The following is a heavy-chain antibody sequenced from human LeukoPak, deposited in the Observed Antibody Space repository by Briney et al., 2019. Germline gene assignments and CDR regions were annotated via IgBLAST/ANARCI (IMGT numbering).Heavy chain of an antibody. Sequence: GASVKVSCKASGYTFTSYYMHWVRQAPGQGLEWMGIINPSGGSTSYAQKFQGRVTMTRDTSTSTVYMELSSLRSEDTAVYYCARGDYRQYSSGWWVPGGAHPGPAQGVDYWGQGTLVTVSS. CDR1: GYTFTSYY. CDR3: ARGDYRQYSSGWWVPGGAHPGPAQGVDY. CDR2: INPSGGST. D-gene: IGHD6-19*01. V-gene: IGHV1-46*01. J-gene: IGHJ4*02.